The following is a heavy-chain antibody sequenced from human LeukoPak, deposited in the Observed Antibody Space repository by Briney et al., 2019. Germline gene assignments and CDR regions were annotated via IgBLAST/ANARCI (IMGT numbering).Heavy chain of an antibody. V-gene: IGHV1-24*01. CDR1: GYTLTELS. CDR3: ATVLDYKGLYYYDSSHSFDY. J-gene: IGHJ4*02. CDR2: FDPEDGET. D-gene: IGHD3-22*01. Sequence: GASVKVSCKVSGYTLTELSMHWVRQAPGKGLEWMGGFDPEDGETIYAQKFQGRVTMTEDTSTDTAYMELSSLRSEDTAVYYCATVLDYKGLYYYDSSHSFDYWGQGTLVTVSS.